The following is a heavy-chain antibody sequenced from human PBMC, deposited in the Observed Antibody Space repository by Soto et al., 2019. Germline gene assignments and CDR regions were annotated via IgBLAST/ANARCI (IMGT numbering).Heavy chain of an antibody. D-gene: IGHD2-15*01. V-gene: IGHV3-64*02. CDR1: GFTFSSYA. CDR2: ISSNGGST. Sequence: QPWGSLRLSCAASGFTFSSYAMHCVRQAPWKGLEYVSAISSNGGSTYYADSVKGRFTISRDNSKNTLYLQMGSLRAEDMAVYYCARGLLPTDGMDVWGQGTTVTVSS. J-gene: IGHJ6*02. CDR3: ARGLLPTDGMDV.